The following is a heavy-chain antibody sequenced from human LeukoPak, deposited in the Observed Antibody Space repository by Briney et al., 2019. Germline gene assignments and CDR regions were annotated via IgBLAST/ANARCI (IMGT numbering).Heavy chain of an antibody. J-gene: IGHJ3*02. Sequence: GESLKISCKGSGYTFTKYWIGWVRQMPGKGLEWMGIIHPADSDTRYSPSFQGQVTISADKSISTAYLQWNSLKVSDTAMYYCTSGGDWGDVFDIWGQGTMVTVSS. V-gene: IGHV5-51*01. CDR3: TSGGDWGDVFDI. D-gene: IGHD2-21*02. CDR1: GYTFTKYW. CDR2: IHPADSDT.